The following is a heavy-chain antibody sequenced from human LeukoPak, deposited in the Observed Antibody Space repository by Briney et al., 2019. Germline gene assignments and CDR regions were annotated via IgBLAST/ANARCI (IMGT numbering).Heavy chain of an antibody. CDR1: GLTFSSYW. D-gene: IGHD5-12*01. CDR2: IKGDGSST. CDR3: AGWGDSGYDHS. V-gene: IGHV3-74*01. J-gene: IGHJ4*02. Sequence: TGGSLRLSCAGSGLTFSSYWMHWVRQAPGKGLVWVSRIKGDGSSTSYADSVKSRFTISRDNTKNTLYLQMNSLRAEDTAVYYCAGWGDSGYDHSWGQGTLVTVSS.